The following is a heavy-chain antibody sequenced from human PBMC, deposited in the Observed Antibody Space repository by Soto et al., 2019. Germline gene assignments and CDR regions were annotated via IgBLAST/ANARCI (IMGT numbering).Heavy chain of an antibody. CDR3: ERDNDRQQLGGNYYYILDV. CDR1: GGTFSNSA. CDR2: IMPIFRTP. D-gene: IGHD1-1*01. J-gene: IGHJ6*02. V-gene: IGHV1-69*12. Sequence: QVQLEQSGAEVKKPGSSVKVSCKASGGTFSNSAFSWVRQAPGQGLEWLGGIMPIFRTPDYAQKFQGRVTITADESTSTTYMELSGMRSDDTAVYYCERDNDRQQLGGNYYYILDVWGHGTAVTVSS.